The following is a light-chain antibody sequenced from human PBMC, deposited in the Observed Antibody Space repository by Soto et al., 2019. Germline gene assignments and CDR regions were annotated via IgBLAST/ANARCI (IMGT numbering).Light chain of an antibody. CDR2: GAS. CDR1: QSVSSSY. V-gene: IGKV3-20*01. J-gene: IGKJ4*01. CDR3: HQYDSSPLT. Sequence: EIVLTQSPGTLSLSPGERATLSCRASQSVSSSYLAWYQQKPGQASRLLIYGASSRATGIPDRFSGSGSGTDFTLTIGRLEPEDFAVYYCHQYDSSPLTFGGGTKVEIK.